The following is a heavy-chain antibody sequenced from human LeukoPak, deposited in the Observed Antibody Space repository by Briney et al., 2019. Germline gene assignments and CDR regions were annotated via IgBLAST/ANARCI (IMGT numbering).Heavy chain of an antibody. CDR2: IYYSGST. CDR1: GGSFSGYY. CDR3: ARSRGSSFLRWYYYYGMDV. V-gene: IGHV4-59*01. J-gene: IGHJ6*02. Sequence: PSETLSLTCAVYGGSFSGYYWSWIRQPPGKGLEWIGYIYYSGSTNYNPSLKSRVTISVDTSKNQFSLKLSSVTAADTAVYYCARSRGSSFLRWYYYYGMDVWGQGTTVTVSS. D-gene: IGHD4-23*01.